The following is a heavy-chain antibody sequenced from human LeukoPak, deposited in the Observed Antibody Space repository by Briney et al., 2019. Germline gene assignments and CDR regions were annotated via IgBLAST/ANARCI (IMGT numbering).Heavy chain of an antibody. D-gene: IGHD6-19*01. CDR2: VVAGSGSP. CDR1: GVTFTSAA. CDR3: AADLIAVDGSWY. Sequence: SVRGSCKASGVTFTSAAVRCVRQGRVQRVEWVGWVVAGSGSPNYAQKFQKSVTITTDMSNRTAYMQLSGLRTEDTAVYYCAADLIAVDGSWYWGQGTLVTVSS. J-gene: IGHJ4*02. V-gene: IGHV1-58*01.